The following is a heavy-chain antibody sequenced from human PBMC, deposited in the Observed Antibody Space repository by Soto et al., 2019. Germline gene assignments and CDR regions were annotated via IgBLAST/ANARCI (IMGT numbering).Heavy chain of an antibody. V-gene: IGHV4-30-4*01. Sequence: QVQLQESGPGLVKPSQTLSLTCTVSGGSISSGDYYWSWIRQPPGKGLEWIGYIYYSGSTYYNPALKSRVTIAVDTSKNQFSLKLSSVTAADTAVYYCARAPWDSYGPFDYWGQGTLVTVSS. CDR2: IYYSGST. D-gene: IGHD5-18*01. J-gene: IGHJ4*02. CDR1: GGSISSGDYY. CDR3: ARAPWDSYGPFDY.